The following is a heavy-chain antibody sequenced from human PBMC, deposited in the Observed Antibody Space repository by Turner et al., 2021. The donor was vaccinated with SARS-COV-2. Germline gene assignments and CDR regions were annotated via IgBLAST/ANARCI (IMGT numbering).Heavy chain of an antibody. D-gene: IGHD6-13*01. Sequence: QVQLQESGPGLVKPSATLSLPFTVSGGSISRYYLSWIRQPAGKGLEWIGHIYTSGSTNYNPSLKSRVTMSVDTSKNQFSLKLSSVTAADTAVYYCVGDWRSSSWYFGFDPWGQGTLVTVSS. CDR3: VGDWRSSSWYFGFDP. J-gene: IGHJ5*02. CDR2: IYTSGST. V-gene: IGHV4-4*07. CDR1: GGSISRYY.